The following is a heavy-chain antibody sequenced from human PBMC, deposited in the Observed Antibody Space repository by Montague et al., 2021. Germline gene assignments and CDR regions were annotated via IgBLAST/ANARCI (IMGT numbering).Heavy chain of an antibody. V-gene: IGHV3-74*01. CDR3: ARHLASAAPGAFDI. CDR1: GFSFSSYW. J-gene: IGHJ3*02. D-gene: IGHD6-13*01. Sequence: SLRLSCAASGFSFSSYWMHWVRQAPGKGLLWVSRITLDGSSTTFADSVKGRFTTSRDNAKATLYLQMNSLRVEDTAVYYCARHLASAAPGAFDIWGQGTMVTVSS. CDR2: ITLDGSST.